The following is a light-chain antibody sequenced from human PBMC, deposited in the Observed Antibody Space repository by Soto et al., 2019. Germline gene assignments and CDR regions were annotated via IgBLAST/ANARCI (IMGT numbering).Light chain of an antibody. CDR3: QQRSNWS. CDR2: DTS. V-gene: IGKV3-11*01. Sequence: EVVLTQSPATLSLSLGEGATLSCRASQSIGGYLAWYQQKPGQAPRLLIYDTSNRATEIPARFSGSGSGTDFTLTISSLEPEDFAIYYCQQRSNWSFGQGTRLEIK. CDR1: QSIGGY. J-gene: IGKJ5*01.